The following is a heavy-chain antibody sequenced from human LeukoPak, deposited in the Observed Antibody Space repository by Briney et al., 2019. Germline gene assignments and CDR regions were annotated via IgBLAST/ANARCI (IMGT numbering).Heavy chain of an antibody. CDR3: ARDRPALKYYDFWSGYPDSGESFDY. D-gene: IGHD3-3*01. CDR1: GYTLTELS. CDR2: FDPEDGET. J-gene: IGHJ4*02. Sequence: ASVKVSCKVSGYTLTELSMHWVRQAPGKGLEWMGGFDPEDGETIYAQKFQGRVTMTEDTSTDTAYMELSSLRSEDTAVYYCARDRPALKYYDFWSGYPDSGESFDYWGQGTLVTVSS. V-gene: IGHV1-24*01.